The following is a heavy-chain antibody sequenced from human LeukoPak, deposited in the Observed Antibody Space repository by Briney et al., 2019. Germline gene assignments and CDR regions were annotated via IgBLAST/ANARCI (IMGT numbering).Heavy chain of an antibody. J-gene: IGHJ4*02. Sequence: ASVKVSCKASGYTFTDYYVHWVRQAPGQGLEWMGWISAYNGNTNYAKKLQGRVTMTTDTSTSTAYMELGSLRSDDTAVYYCARGDIAAAGASDYWGQGTLVTVSS. V-gene: IGHV1-18*04. D-gene: IGHD6-13*01. CDR1: GYTFTDYY. CDR2: ISAYNGNT. CDR3: ARGDIAAAGASDY.